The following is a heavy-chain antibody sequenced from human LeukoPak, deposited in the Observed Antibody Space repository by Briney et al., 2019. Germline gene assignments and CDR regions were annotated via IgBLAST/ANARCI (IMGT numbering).Heavy chain of an antibody. Sequence: PGGSLRLSCAASGFTFNTYWMSWVRQAPGKGLEWVANIRQDGSDKYYVDSVKGRFTISRDNAKNSLYLQMNSLRAEDTAVYYCAKVGRWLVLPDFDYWGQGTLVTVSS. CDR3: AKVGRWLVLPDFDY. V-gene: IGHV3-7*03. CDR2: IRQDGSDK. J-gene: IGHJ4*02. D-gene: IGHD6-19*01. CDR1: GFTFNTYW.